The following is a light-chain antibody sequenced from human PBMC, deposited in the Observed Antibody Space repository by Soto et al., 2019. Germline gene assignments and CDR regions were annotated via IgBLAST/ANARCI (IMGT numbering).Light chain of an antibody. J-gene: IGLJ2*01. CDR1: SSDVGSYNP. V-gene: IGLV2-23*03. CDR2: EGS. Sequence: QSALTQPASVSGSPGQSITISCTGTSSDVGSYNPVSWYQQHPGKAPKLMIYEGSKRPSGVSNRFSGSKSGNTASLTISGLQAEDEADYYCCSYAGSSTFGVVFGGGTKVTVL. CDR3: CSYAGSSTFGVV.